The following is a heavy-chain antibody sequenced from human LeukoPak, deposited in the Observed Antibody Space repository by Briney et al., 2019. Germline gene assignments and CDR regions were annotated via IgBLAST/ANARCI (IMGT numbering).Heavy chain of an antibody. CDR1: GFTFSSYW. J-gene: IGHJ4*02. CDR2: ISGSGGST. Sequence: GGSLRLSCAASGFTFSSYWMSWVRQAPGKGLEWVSAISGSGGSTYYADSVKGRFTISRDNSKNSLYLQMNSLRAEDTAVYYCARGNIAAAGIFDYWGQGTLDTVSS. V-gene: IGHV3-23*01. CDR3: ARGNIAAAGIFDY. D-gene: IGHD6-13*01.